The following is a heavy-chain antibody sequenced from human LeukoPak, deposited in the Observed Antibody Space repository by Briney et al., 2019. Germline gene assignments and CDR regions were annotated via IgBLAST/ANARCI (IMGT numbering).Heavy chain of an antibody. J-gene: IGHJ4*02. CDR1: GFTFSSYG. V-gene: IGHV3-7*01. D-gene: IGHD3-22*01. Sequence: GGSLRLSCAASGFTFSSYGMHWVRQAPGKGLEWVANIKQDGSEKYYVDSVKGRFTISRDNAKNSLYLQMNSLRAEDTAVYYCARDLRIWGYYDSSGYYPADYWGQGTLVTVSS. CDR3: ARDLRIWGYYDSSGYYPADY. CDR2: IKQDGSEK.